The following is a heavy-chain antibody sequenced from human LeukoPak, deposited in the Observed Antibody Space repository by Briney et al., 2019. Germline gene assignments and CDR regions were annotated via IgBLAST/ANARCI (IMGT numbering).Heavy chain of an antibody. D-gene: IGHD2-2*01. CDR2: IKQDGTEE. CDR1: GFTFSSSA. CDR3: ARDPCHGALDY. J-gene: IGHJ4*02. Sequence: GGSLRLSCAASGFTFSSSAMSWVRRAPGKGLEWVANIKQDGTEEYYVDSVRGRLSISKDNAKNSLYLQMNSLRAEDTAVYYCARDPCHGALDYWGQGALVTVSS. V-gene: IGHV3-7*03.